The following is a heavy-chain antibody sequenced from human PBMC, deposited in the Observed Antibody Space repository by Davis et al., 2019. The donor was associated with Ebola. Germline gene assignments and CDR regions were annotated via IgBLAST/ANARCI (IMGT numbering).Heavy chain of an antibody. CDR3: AREAPIAAAGDY. J-gene: IGHJ4*02. Sequence: GESLKISCVGSGYIFSRYWMHWVRQAPGKGLEWVSRLNEDGSRTDHADSVRGRFTISRDNAKNSLYLQMNSLRAEDTAVYYCAREAPIAAAGDYWGQGTLVTVSS. D-gene: IGHD6-13*01. V-gene: IGHV3-74*01. CDR1: GYIFSRYW. CDR2: LNEDGSRT.